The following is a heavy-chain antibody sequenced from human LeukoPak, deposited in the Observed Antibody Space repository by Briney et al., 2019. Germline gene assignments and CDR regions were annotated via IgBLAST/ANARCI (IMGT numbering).Heavy chain of an antibody. CDR2: IRYDGSNK. Sequence: PGGSLRLSCAASGFTFSSYGMHWVRQAPGKGLEWVAFIRYDGSNKYYADSVKGRFTISRGNSKNTLYLQMNSLRAEDTAVYYCAKDRRYSSGWYVSGFDYWGQGTLVTVSS. D-gene: IGHD6-19*01. CDR3: AKDRRYSSGWYVSGFDY. J-gene: IGHJ4*02. V-gene: IGHV3-30*02. CDR1: GFTFSSYG.